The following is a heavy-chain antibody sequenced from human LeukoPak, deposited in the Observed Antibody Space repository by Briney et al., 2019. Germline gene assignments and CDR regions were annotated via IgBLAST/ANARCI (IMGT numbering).Heavy chain of an antibody. CDR3: AREGRIFPQGFDY. J-gene: IGHJ4*02. CDR1: GGTFSSYA. CDR2: IIPIFGTA. D-gene: IGHD2-15*01. Sequence: SVKVSCKASGGTFSSYAISWVRQAPGQGLEWMGGIIPIFGTANYAQKFQGRVTITADKSTRTAYMELSSLRSEDTAVYYCAREGRIFPQGFDYWGQGTLVTVSS. V-gene: IGHV1-69*06.